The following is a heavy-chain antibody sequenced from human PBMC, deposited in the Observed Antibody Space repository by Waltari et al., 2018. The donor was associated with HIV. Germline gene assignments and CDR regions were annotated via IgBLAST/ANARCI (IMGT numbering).Heavy chain of an antibody. CDR3: ARGPYDFWSGYSDY. Sequence: VQLQQWGAGLLKPSETLYLTCAVYGGSFSGYYWSWIRKSPGKGLEWIGEINYTGSTNFNPSLKSRVTISVDTYKNQFSLKLSSVTAADTPVYYCARGPYDFWSGYSDYWGQGTLVTVSS. D-gene: IGHD3-3*01. V-gene: IGHV4-34*01. J-gene: IGHJ4*02. CDR2: INYTGST. CDR1: GGSFSGYY.